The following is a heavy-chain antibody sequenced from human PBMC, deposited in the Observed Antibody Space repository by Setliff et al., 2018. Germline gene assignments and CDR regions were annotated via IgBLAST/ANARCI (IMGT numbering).Heavy chain of an antibody. J-gene: IGHJ5*02. D-gene: IGHD2-15*01. V-gene: IGHV1-69*05. Sequence: SVKVSCKASGDSFSNYAISWVRQAPGQGLEWMGGLIPMFGTPGYAQKFQDRVTTTTDESTSTAYMELNSLTSEDTAVYYCARSPALLGIVYLDPWGQGTRVTVS. CDR2: LIPMFGTP. CDR1: GDSFSNYA. CDR3: ARSPALLGIVYLDP.